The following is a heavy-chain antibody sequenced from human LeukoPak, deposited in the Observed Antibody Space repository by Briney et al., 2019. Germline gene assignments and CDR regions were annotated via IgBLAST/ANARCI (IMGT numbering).Heavy chain of an antibody. CDR3: ARVWRGYDDFWSGYYFDY. J-gene: IGHJ4*02. V-gene: IGHV3-74*01. D-gene: IGHD3-3*01. CDR1: GFTFSNFW. Sequence: GSLRLSCATSGFTFSNFWMHWVRQAPGKGLVWVSRFNSDGSSTSYADSVKGRFTISRDNAKNTLYLQMNSLRAEDTAVYYCARVWRGYDDFWSGYYFDYWGQGTLVTVSS. CDR2: FNSDGSST.